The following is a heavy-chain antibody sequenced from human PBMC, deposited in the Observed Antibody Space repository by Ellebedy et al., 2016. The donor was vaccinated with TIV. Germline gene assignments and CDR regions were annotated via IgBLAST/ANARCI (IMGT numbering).Heavy chain of an antibody. CDR2: INGRGDST. CDR1: GFTFSSSA. Sequence: GGSLRLXXAVSGFTFSSSAMTWVRQAPGKGLEWVSTINGRGDSTYYADSVKGRFTISRDNSKNTLYLQMNSLRAEDTAVYFCAKDQDPIPMAGAGGGWFDPWGQGTLVTVSS. J-gene: IGHJ5*02. CDR3: AKDQDPIPMAGAGGGWFDP. D-gene: IGHD6-19*01. V-gene: IGHV3-23*01.